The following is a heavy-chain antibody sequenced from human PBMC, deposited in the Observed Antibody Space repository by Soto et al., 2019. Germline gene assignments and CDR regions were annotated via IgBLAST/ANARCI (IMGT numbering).Heavy chain of an antibody. J-gene: IGHJ6*02. V-gene: IGHV4-34*01. D-gene: IGHD3-3*01. CDR2: INHSGST. CDR3: AQGAGGVFWSGYYTGYYYYYGMDV. CDR1: GGSFSGYS. Sequence: PSETLSLTCAVSGGSFSGYSWSWIRQPPGKGLEWIGEINHSGSTNYNPSLKSRVTISVDTSKNQFSLKLSSVTAADTAVYYCAQGAGGVFWSGYYTGYYYYYGMDVWGQGTTVTVSS.